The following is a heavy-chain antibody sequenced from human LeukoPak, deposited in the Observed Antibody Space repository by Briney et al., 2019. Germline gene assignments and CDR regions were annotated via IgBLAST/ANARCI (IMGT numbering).Heavy chain of an antibody. CDR2: INPNSGGT. Sequence: ASVEVSCKASGYTFTGYYMQWVRQAPGQGLEWMGWINPNSGGTNYAQKFQGRVTLTRDLSISTAYMELSGLRSDDTAVYYCARELYGSGRPLDYWGQGTLVTVSS. V-gene: IGHV1-2*02. D-gene: IGHD3-10*01. J-gene: IGHJ4*02. CDR3: ARELYGSGRPLDY. CDR1: GYTFTGYY.